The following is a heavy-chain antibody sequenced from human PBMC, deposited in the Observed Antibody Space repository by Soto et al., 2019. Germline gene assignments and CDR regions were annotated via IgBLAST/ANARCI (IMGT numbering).Heavy chain of an antibody. CDR1: GFTFTNAW. V-gene: IGHV3-15*01. J-gene: IGHJ3*02. CDR3: TASEGPDHWSGNYGIEN. D-gene: IGHD2-8*02. CDR2: LKSKTDGGAT. Sequence: EVQLVESGGGLVRPGGSLRLSCTASGFTFTNAWMHWVRQAPGKGLEWIGRLKSKTDGGATDYAAPVKGRFTISRDDSKNSRYLQMNGVKTEDSAVYYCTASEGPDHWSGNYGIENWGQGPMVPVFS.